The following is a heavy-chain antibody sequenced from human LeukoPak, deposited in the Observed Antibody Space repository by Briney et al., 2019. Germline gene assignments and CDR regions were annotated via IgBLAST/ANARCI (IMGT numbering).Heavy chain of an antibody. CDR3: ARLLLVSSGFDY. D-gene: IGHD6-6*01. Sequence: GGSLRLSCAASGFSFSDAWMSWVRQAPGKGLEWVANIKQDGSEKHYVDSVKGRFTISRDNAKNSLYLQMNSLRAEDTAVYYCARLLLVSSGFDYWGQGTLVTVSS. J-gene: IGHJ4*02. V-gene: IGHV3-7*01. CDR1: GFSFSDAW. CDR2: IKQDGSEK.